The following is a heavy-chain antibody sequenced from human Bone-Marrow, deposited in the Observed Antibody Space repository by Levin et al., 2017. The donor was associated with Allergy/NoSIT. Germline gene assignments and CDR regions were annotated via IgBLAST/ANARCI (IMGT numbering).Heavy chain of an antibody. D-gene: IGHD5-18*01. Sequence: GGSLRLSCAASGFTFSSYWMSWVRQAPGKGLEWVANIKQDGSEKYYVDYVKGRFTISRDNAKNSLYLQMNSLRAEDTAVYYCARDRGYSYGSNYDYYMDVWGKGTTVTVSS. CDR1: GFTFSSYW. CDR2: IKQDGSEK. J-gene: IGHJ6*03. V-gene: IGHV3-7*03. CDR3: ARDRGYSYGSNYDYYMDV.